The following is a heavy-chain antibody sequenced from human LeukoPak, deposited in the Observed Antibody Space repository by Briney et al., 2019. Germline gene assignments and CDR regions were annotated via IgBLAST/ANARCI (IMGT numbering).Heavy chain of an antibody. CDR3: ARRLDFGDYGNGFDY. V-gene: IGHV3-11*01. J-gene: IGHJ4*02. CDR2: INSGGGPI. Sequence: GGSLRLSCATSGFTFSDYYMTWIRQAPGRGLEWVAYINSGGGPIHYAVSVRGRFTISRDNAKNSLYLQMNSLRAEDTAVYYCARRLDFGDYGNGFDYWGQGSQVAVSS. D-gene: IGHD4-17*01. CDR1: GFTFSDYY.